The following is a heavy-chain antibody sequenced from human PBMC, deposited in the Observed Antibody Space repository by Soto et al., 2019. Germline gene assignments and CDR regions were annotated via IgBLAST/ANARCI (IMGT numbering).Heavy chain of an antibody. CDR3: AGGKGSNTPFDY. D-gene: IGHD2-2*01. J-gene: IGHJ4*02. Sequence: EVQLVESGGGLVQPGGSLRLSCATSGFTFTSYWMHWVLQVPGKGLVWVSRINSDGSSTTYADSVKGRFTISRDNAKNTLYLQMNSLTAEDTAVYFCAGGKGSNTPFDYGGQGTLVTVSS. V-gene: IGHV3-74*01. CDR2: INSDGSST. CDR1: GFTFTSYW.